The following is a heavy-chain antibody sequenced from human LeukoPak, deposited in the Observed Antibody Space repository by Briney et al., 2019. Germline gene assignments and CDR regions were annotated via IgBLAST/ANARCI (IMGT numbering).Heavy chain of an antibody. J-gene: IGHJ4*02. CDR3: ARVWAEVRGVIPDFDY. D-gene: IGHD3-10*01. CDR1: GFTFSSYS. Sequence: PGGSLRLSCAASGFTFSSYSMNWVRQAPGKGLEWVSSISSSSSYIYYADSVKGRFTISRDNARNSLYLKMNSLRAEDTAVCYCARVWAEVRGVIPDFDYWGQGTLVTVSS. V-gene: IGHV3-21*01. CDR2: ISSSSSYI.